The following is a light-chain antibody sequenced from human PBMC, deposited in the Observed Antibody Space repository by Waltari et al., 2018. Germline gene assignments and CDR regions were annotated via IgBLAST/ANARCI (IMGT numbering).Light chain of an antibody. J-gene: IGKJ1*01. CDR1: QNINNY. V-gene: IGKV1-39*01. CDR3: LQSYSSPPT. Sequence: DIQMTQSPSSLSASIGDSDTITCRTTQNINNYLNWYQPKSGKAPKLLIYATSNLQSGLPSRFIGSGSGTDFTLTISSLQPEDFATYYCLQSYSSPPTFGQGTKVEIK. CDR2: ATS.